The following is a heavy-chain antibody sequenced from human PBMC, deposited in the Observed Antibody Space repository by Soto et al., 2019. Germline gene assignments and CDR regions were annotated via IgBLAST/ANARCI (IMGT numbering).Heavy chain of an antibody. D-gene: IGHD2-21*02. J-gene: IGHJ1*01. Sequence: EVQLLESGGGLVQPGGSLRLSCAASGFTFSSYAMTWVRQAPGRGLEWVSAISASGLSTYDADSVKGRFTISRDNLKNTLYLQMNSLRADDTAVYYCAKEFPGGGDCSWAYHWGQGTLVTVSP. CDR2: ISASGLST. CDR3: AKEFPGGGDCSWAYH. V-gene: IGHV3-23*01. CDR1: GFTFSSYA.